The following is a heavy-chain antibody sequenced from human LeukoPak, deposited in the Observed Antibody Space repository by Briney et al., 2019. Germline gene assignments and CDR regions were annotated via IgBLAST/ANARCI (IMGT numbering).Heavy chain of an antibody. V-gene: IGHV1-8*03. CDR1: GYTFTSYD. D-gene: IGHD6-6*01. CDR3: AREYSSSSGDY. Sequence: GASVKVSCKASGYTFTSYDINWVRQATGQGLEWMGWMNPNSGNTGYAQKFQGRVTITRNTSISTAYMELSSLRSEGTAVYYCAREYSSSSGDYWGQGTLVTVSS. CDR2: MNPNSGNT. J-gene: IGHJ4*02.